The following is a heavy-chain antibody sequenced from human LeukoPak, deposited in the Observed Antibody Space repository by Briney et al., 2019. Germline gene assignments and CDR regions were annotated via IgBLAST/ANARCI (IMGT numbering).Heavy chain of an antibody. V-gene: IGHV4-4*07. CDR2: IYTSGST. J-gene: IGHJ4*02. D-gene: IGHD3-22*01. Sequence: SETLSLTCTVSGGSISSYYWSWIRQPAGKGLGWIGRIYTSGSTNYNPSLKSRVTMSVDTSKNQFSLKLSSVTAADTAVYYCARDLDDSSGYGFDYWGQGTLVTVSS. CDR3: ARDLDDSSGYGFDY. CDR1: GGSISSYY.